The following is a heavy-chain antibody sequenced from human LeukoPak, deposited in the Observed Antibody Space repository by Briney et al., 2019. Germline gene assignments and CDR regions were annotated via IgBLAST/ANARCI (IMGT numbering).Heavy chain of an antibody. J-gene: IGHJ4*02. CDR3: AKDFDFTLIAARPVEAGY. V-gene: IGHV3-30*18. CDR2: ISYDGTNK. Sequence: GGSLRLSCEASRFKFSRYGMHWVRQAPGKGLQWVAVISYDGTNKYYADSVKGRFTISRDNSKNTLYLQMNSLRAEDTAVYYCAKDFDFTLIAARPVEAGYWGQGTLVTVSS. D-gene: IGHD6-6*01. CDR1: RFKFSRYG.